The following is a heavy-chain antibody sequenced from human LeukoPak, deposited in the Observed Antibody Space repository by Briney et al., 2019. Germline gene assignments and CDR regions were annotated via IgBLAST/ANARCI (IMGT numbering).Heavy chain of an antibody. CDR3: AKGFRDTAMVTRSYYFDY. CDR2: IYYSGST. J-gene: IGHJ4*02. Sequence: PSETLSLTCTVSGGSVNSGSYYWSWIRQPPGKGLEWIGNIYYSGSTNYNPSLKSRVTISIDMSKNQFSLKLSSVTAADTAVYYCAKGFRDTAMVTRSYYFDYWGQGTLVTVSS. CDR1: GGSVNSGSYY. D-gene: IGHD5-18*01. V-gene: IGHV4-61*01.